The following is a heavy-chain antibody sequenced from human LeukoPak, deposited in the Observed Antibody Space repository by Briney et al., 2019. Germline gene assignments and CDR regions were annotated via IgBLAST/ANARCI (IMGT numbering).Heavy chain of an antibody. CDR2: IYYSGST. Sequence: PSETLSLTCTVSGGSISSSSYYWGWIRQPPGKGLEWIGSIYYSGSTYYNPSLKSRVTISVDTSKNQFSLKLSSVTAADTAVYYCARRRLYQLPGAPKYYYYGMDVWGQGTTVTVSS. V-gene: IGHV4-39*01. CDR1: GGSISSSSYY. D-gene: IGHD2-2*01. CDR3: ARRRLYQLPGAPKYYYYGMDV. J-gene: IGHJ6*02.